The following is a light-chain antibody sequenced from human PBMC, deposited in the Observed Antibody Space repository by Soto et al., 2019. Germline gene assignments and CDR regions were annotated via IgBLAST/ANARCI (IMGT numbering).Light chain of an antibody. V-gene: IGLV2-14*01. CDR2: EVS. CDR1: SSDVGGYNY. J-gene: IGLJ1*01. CDR3: NSYTSSSTPYV. Sequence: QSALTQPASVSGSPGQSITISCTGTSSDVGGYNYVSWYQQHPDKAPKLMIYEVSNRPSGVSNRFSGSKSGNTASLTISGLQAEDEADYYCNSYTSSSTPYVFGTGTKVTVL.